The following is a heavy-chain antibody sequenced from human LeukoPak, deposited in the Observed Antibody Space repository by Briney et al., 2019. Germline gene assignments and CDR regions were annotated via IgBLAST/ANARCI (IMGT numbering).Heavy chain of an antibody. V-gene: IGHV3-23*01. CDR1: GFTFSSYG. CDR2: ISGSGGST. J-gene: IGHJ6*03. Sequence: GRTLRLSCAASGFTFSSYGMSWVRQAPGKGLEWVSAISGSGGSTYYADSVKGRFTISRDNSKNTLYLQMNSLRADDTAVYYCARDRSLIAAAGTPYYYYMDVWGKGSTVTVSS. D-gene: IGHD6-13*01. CDR3: ARDRSLIAAAGTPYYYYMDV.